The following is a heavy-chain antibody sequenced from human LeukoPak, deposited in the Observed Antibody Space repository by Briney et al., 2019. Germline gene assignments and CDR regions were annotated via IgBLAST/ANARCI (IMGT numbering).Heavy chain of an antibody. V-gene: IGHV3-30-3*01. D-gene: IGHD3-3*01. J-gene: IGHJ5*02. CDR1: GFTFSSYA. CDR3: ARALYYDFWSMFDP. CDR2: ISYDGSNK. Sequence: PGRSLRLSCAASGFTFSSYAMHWVRQAPGKGLEWVAVISYDGSNKYYADSVKGRFTISRDNSKNTLYLQMNSLRAEDTAVYYCARALYYDFWSMFDPWGQGTLVTVSS.